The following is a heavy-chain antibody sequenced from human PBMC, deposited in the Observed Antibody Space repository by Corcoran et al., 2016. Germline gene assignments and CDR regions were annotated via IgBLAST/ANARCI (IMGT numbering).Heavy chain of an antibody. D-gene: IGHD6-13*01. J-gene: IGHJ6*02. V-gene: IGHV3-33*01. Sequence: QVQLVESGGGVVQPGRSLRLSCAASGFTFSSYGMHWVRQAPGKGLEWVAVIWYDGSNKYYADSVKGRFTISRDNSKNTLYLQMNSLRAEDTAVYYCARDLYAAAGTSYYYGMDVWGQGTTVTVSS. CDR1: GFTFSSYG. CDR3: ARDLYAAAGTSYYYGMDV. CDR2: IWYDGSNK.